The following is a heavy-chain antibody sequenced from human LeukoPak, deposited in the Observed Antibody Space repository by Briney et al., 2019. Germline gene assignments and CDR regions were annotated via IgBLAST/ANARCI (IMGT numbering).Heavy chain of an antibody. CDR1: GFTFSNAW. CDR3: TTDPRFGEFHFNLYSDY. Sequence: GGSLRLSCAASGFTFSNAWMSWVRQAPGKGLEWVGRIKSKTDGGTTDYAAPVKGRFTISRDDSKNALYLQMNSLKTEDTAVYYCTTDPRFGEFHFNLYSDYWGQGTLVTVSS. J-gene: IGHJ4*02. D-gene: IGHD3-10*01. CDR2: IKSKTDGGTT. V-gene: IGHV3-15*01.